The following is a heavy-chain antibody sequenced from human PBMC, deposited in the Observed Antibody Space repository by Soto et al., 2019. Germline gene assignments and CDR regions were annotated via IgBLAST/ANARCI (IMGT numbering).Heavy chain of an antibody. CDR3: ARHKRCSSTSCWAYYYGMDV. V-gene: IGHV5-51*01. Sequence: GESLKISCKGSGYSFTSYWIGWVRQMPGKGLEWMGTIYPGDSDTRYSPSFQGQVTISADKSISTAYLQWSSLKASDTAMYYCARHKRCSSTSCWAYYYGMDVWGQGTTVTVSS. J-gene: IGHJ6*02. CDR1: GYSFTSYW. CDR2: IYPGDSDT. D-gene: IGHD2-2*01.